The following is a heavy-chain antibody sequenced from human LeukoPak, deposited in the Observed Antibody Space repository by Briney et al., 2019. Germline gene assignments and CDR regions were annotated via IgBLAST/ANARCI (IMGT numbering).Heavy chain of an antibody. D-gene: IGHD2-8*01. CDR3: VRVSGFCTNGVCPSFDP. V-gene: IGHV3-30*09. Sequence: PGGSLRLSCAASGFTFTNYAMNWVRQAPGKGLEWVATVSYDGTDTSYADSVKGRFAIFRDNSKNTLHLQMNSLRTEDTAVYYCVRVSGFCTNGVCPSFDPWGQGTLVTVSS. J-gene: IGHJ5*02. CDR2: VSYDGTDT. CDR1: GFTFTNYA.